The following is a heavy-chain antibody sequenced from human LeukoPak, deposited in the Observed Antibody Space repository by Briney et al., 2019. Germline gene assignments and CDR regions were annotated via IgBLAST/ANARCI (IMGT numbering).Heavy chain of an antibody. D-gene: IGHD2-15*01. CDR1: GGSISSGGYY. V-gene: IGHV4-31*03. CDR2: IYYSGST. CDR3: ARDQFQSGGSCYDY. Sequence: SETLSLTCTVSGGSISSGGYYWSWIRQHPGKGLEWIGYIYYSGSTYYNPSLKSRVTISVDTSKNQFSLKLSSVTAADTAVYYCARDQFQSGGSCYDYWGQGTLVTVSS. J-gene: IGHJ4*02.